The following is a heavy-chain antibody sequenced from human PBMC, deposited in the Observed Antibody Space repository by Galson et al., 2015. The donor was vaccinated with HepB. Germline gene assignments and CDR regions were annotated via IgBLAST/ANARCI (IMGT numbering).Heavy chain of an antibody. Sequence: SVKVSCKASGYPFADYGITWVRQAPGQGLEWVAWISGLNGNTNYAPKFQDRVTLTADSSTSAAHMGLLSLTSDDTAVYYCAREEDGSGNYYSGKPASHAIDYWGQGTLVTVSS. V-gene: IGHV1-18*01. CDR3: AREEDGSGNYYSGKPASHAIDY. CDR1: GYPFADYG. J-gene: IGHJ4*02. CDR2: ISGLNGNT. D-gene: IGHD3-10*01.